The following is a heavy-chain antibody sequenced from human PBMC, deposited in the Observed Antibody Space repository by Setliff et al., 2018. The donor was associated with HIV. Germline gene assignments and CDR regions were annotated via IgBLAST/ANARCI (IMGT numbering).Heavy chain of an antibody. CDR3: ARTKADGYNGVFDS. CDR2: IYYSGST. D-gene: IGHD5-12*01. Sequence: LSLTCAVSGYSISSGYYWSWTRQPPGKGLEWIGNIYYSGSTYYNPSLKSRVTISVDTSKNRFSLRLTSVTAADTAVYYSARTKADGYNGVFDSWGQGTLVTVSS. V-gene: IGHV4-30-4*08. CDR1: GYSISSGYY. J-gene: IGHJ4*02.